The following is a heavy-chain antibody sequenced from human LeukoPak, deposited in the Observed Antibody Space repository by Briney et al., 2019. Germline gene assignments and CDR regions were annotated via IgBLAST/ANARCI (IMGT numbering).Heavy chain of an antibody. CDR1: GGPISSSSYY. J-gene: IGHJ4*02. D-gene: IGHD3-22*01. Sequence: SETLSLTCTVSGGPISSSSYYWGWIRQPPGKGLEWIGSIYYSGSTYYNPSLKSRVTISVDTSKNQFSLKLSSVTAADTAVYYCARQGPATHYYDSSGYYSDFDYWGQGTLVTVSS. CDR2: IYYSGST. CDR3: ARQGPATHYYDSSGYYSDFDY. V-gene: IGHV4-39*01.